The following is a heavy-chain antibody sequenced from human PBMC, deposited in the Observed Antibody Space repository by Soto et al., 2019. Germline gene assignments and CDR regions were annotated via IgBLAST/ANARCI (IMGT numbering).Heavy chain of an antibody. CDR2: INPSGST. V-gene: IGHV4-34*01. CDR3: ARGEPRVTATRLNNPNWFDP. Sequence: SETLSLTCAVYGGSFSGYYWSWIRQPPGKGLEWIGGINPSGSTNYNPSLKSRVTISVDTSKNQFSLKLSSVTAADTAVYYCARGEPRVTATRLNNPNWFDPGGQGSMVTVSS. D-gene: IGHD2-21*02. CDR1: GGSFSGYY. J-gene: IGHJ5*02.